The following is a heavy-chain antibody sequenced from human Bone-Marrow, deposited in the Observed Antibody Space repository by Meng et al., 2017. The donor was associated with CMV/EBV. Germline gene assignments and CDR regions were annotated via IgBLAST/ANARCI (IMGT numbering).Heavy chain of an antibody. CDR3: ARSYSSSSPGAWFDP. J-gene: IGHJ5*02. CDR1: GYTFTSYG. D-gene: IGHD6-6*01. Sequence: ASVKVSCKASGYTFTSYGISWVRQAPGQGLEWMGWISAYNGNTNYAQKLQGRVTMTTDTSTSTAYMELRSLRSDDTAVYYCARSYSSSSPGAWFDPWGQRTLVTVSS. V-gene: IGHV1-18*01. CDR2: ISAYNGNT.